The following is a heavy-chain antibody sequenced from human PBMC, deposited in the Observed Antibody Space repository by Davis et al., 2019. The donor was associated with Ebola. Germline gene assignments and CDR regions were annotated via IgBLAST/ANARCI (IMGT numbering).Heavy chain of an antibody. V-gene: IGHV4-4*02. CDR2: IYPSGNT. D-gene: IGHD3-22*01. J-gene: IGHJ4*02. CDR3: ARFNYDSSGWYFDY. CDR1: GASISSGIW. Sequence: GSLRLSCAVSGASISSGIWWSWVRQPPGKGLEWIGEIYPSGNTNYNPSLKSRVTISVDTSKNQFSLKLSSVTAADTAVYYCARFNYDSSGWYFDYWGQGTLVTVSS.